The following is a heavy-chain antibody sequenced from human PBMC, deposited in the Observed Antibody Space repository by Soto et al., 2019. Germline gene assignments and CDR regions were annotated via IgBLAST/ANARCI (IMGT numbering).Heavy chain of an antibody. D-gene: IGHD4-4*01. Sequence: GASVKVSCKASGYTFTSYYMHWVRQAPGQGLEWMGIINPSGGSTSYAQKFQGRVTMTRDTSTSTVYMELSSLRSEDTAVYYCARDHSNYGYYYYGMDVWGQGTTVTVS. CDR2: INPSGGST. V-gene: IGHV1-46*01. CDR1: GYTFTSYY. J-gene: IGHJ6*02. CDR3: ARDHSNYGYYYYGMDV.